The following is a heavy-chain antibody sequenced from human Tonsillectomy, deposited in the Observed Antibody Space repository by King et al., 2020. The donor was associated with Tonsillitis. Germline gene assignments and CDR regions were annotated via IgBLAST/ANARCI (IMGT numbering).Heavy chain of an antibody. Sequence: QLQESGPGLVKPSETLSLTCTVSGASISSYYWTWIRQPPGKGLEWIGYIYYSGNTNYNPSIKSRVTLSLDTSKNQFSLKLSAVTAADTAVYYCWGAARSYMDVWGKGTTVTVSS. CDR3: WGAARSYMDV. CDR2: IYYSGNT. V-gene: IGHV4-59*12. J-gene: IGHJ6*03. CDR1: GASISSYY. D-gene: IGHD6-6*01.